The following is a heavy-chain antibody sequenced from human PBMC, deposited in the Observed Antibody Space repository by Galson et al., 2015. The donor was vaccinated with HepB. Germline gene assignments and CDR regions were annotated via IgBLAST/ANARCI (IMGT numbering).Heavy chain of an antibody. D-gene: IGHD2-21*02. CDR1: GFTFSMFG. V-gene: IGHV3-30*03. CDR2: ISNDGSNK. J-gene: IGHJ4*02. CDR3: ATTSPYCGGDCYYFDY. Sequence: SLRLSCAASGFTFSMFGMHWVRQAPGKGLEWEAIISNDGSNKYYADSVKGRFTISRQSSKSTVFLQMNSLRAEDTAVYYCATTSPYCGGDCYYFDYWGQGTVVTVSS.